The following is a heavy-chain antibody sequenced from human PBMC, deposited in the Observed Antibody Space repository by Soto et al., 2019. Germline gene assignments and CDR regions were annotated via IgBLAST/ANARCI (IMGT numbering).Heavy chain of an antibody. CDR1: GFTFGNHG. V-gene: IGHV3-23*01. CDR3: VSWLSAHFDF. D-gene: IGHD3-10*01. Sequence: GGSLRLSCAASGFTFGNHGMTWVRQAPGRALEWVSTINANATDTHYADSVKGRFTISRDNSKSTLDLQMNSLRAEAAVIYCCVSWLSAHFDFWGPGTLVTVSS. CDR2: INANATDT. J-gene: IGHJ4*02.